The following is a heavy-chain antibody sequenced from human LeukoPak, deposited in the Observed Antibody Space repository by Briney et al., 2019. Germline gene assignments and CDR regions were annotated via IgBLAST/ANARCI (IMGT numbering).Heavy chain of an antibody. CDR3: ARSLYDSSGYYYEYYFDY. V-gene: IGHV3-21*01. J-gene: IGHJ4*02. CDR2: ISSSSSYI. Sequence: GGSLRLSCAASGFTFSSYSMNWVRQAPGKGLEWVSSISSSSSYIYYADSVKGRFTISRDNAKNSLYLQMNSLRAEDTAVYCCARSLYDSSGYYYEYYFDYWGQGTLVTVSS. D-gene: IGHD3-22*01. CDR1: GFTFSSYS.